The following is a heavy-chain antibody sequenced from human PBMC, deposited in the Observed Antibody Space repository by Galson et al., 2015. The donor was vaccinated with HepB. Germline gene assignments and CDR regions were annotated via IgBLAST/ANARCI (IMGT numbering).Heavy chain of an antibody. CDR3: ARQRANTWEVDS. Sequence: WIRQPPGKGLELIGSVDFSGTPFYNPTLTRGVTISLDTSRNHLSLRLSSVTPADTAVYYCARQRANTWEVDSWGQGTLVSVSS. J-gene: IGHJ4*02. CDR2: VDFSGTP. D-gene: IGHD1-26*01. V-gene: IGHV4-39*01.